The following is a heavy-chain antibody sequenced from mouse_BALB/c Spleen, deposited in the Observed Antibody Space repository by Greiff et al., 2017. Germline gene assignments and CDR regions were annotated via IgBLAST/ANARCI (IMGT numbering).Heavy chain of an antibody. J-gene: IGHJ3*01. D-gene: IGHD2-4*01. V-gene: IGHV3-8*02. Sequence: VQLKQSGPSLVKPSQTLSLTCSVTGDSITSGYWNWIRKFPGNKLEYMGYISYSGSTYYNPSLKSRISITRDTSKNQYYLQLNSVTTEDTATYYCARWIDYDVGFAYWGQGTLVTVSA. CDR2: ISYSGST. CDR3: ARWIDYDVGFAY. CDR1: GDSITSGY.